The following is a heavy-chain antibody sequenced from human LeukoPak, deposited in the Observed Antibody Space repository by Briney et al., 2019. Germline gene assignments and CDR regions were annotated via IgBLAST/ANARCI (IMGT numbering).Heavy chain of an antibody. CDR2: INGESEK. V-gene: IGHV3-7*01. J-gene: IGHJ4*02. Sequence: GGSLRLSCAASGFTFSSYWMRWVRQAPGKGLECVDNINGESEKRYVDSVKGRFTISRDNAKNSLYRQMNSLRVEDTAIYYCARDYLDSSGAHYDYWGQGTRVTVSS. CDR3: ARDYLDSSGAHYDY. CDR1: GFTFSSYW. D-gene: IGHD3-22*01.